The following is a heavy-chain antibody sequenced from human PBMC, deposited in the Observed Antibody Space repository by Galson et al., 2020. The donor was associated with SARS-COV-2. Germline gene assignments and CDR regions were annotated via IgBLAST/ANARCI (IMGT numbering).Heavy chain of an antibody. V-gene: IGHV1-24*01. CDR1: GYTLTELS. Sequence: GESLKISCKVSGYTLTELSMHWVRQAPGKGLEWMGGFDPEDGETIYAQKFQGRVTMTEDTSTDTAYMELSSLRSEDTAVYYCATAPAYGSGSYPRNFDYWGQGTLVTVSS. CDR2: FDPEDGET. CDR3: ATAPAYGSGSYPRNFDY. D-gene: IGHD3-10*01. J-gene: IGHJ4*02.